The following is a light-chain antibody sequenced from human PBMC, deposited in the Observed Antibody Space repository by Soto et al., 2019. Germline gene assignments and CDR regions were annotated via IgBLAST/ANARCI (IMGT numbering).Light chain of an antibody. J-gene: IGKJ1*01. CDR2: DAS. V-gene: IGKV3-11*01. Sequence: EIVLTQSPVTLSLSPGERATLSCRASQSVRTYLAWYQVKPGQAPRLLIYDASRRASGVPARFSGSGSGTDFTLTISSLEPEDFATYYCQQYNSYWTFGQGTKVEIK. CDR3: QQYNSYWT. CDR1: QSVRTY.